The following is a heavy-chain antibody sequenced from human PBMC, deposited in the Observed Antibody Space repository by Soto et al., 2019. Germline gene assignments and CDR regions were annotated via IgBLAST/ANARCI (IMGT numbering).Heavy chain of an antibody. V-gene: IGHV1-69*01. Sequence: QVQLVQSGAEVKKPGSSVKVSCKASGGTFSSYAISWVRQAPGQGLEWMGGIIPIFGTANYAQKFQGRVTITADESTSTASVELSGLRSEDTAVDYCAREKGGGAAALDYWGQGTLVTVSS. J-gene: IGHJ4*02. D-gene: IGHD6-13*01. CDR3: AREKGGGAAALDY. CDR2: IIPIFGTA. CDR1: GGTFSSYA.